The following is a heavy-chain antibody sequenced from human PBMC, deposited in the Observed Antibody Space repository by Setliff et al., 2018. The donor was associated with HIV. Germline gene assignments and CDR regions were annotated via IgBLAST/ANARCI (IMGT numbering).Heavy chain of an antibody. V-gene: IGHV4-59*01. Sequence: PSETLSLTCTVSGRSITSYYWSWIRQPPGKVLEWIGYIYYSGSTTYNPSLKSRVTITVDTSKTQFSLKLSSVTAADTAVYYCARDQTDGGNGEWRFRPRDYWYFDLWGRGTLVTVSS. J-gene: IGHJ2*01. D-gene: IGHD2-15*01. CDR2: IYYSGST. CDR3: ARDQTDGGNGEWRFRPRDYWYFDL. CDR1: GRSITSYY.